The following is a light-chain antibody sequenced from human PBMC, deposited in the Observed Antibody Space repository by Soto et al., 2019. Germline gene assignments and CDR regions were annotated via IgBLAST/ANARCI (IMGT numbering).Light chain of an antibody. CDR1: QSVSSN. CDR2: GAS. V-gene: IGKV3D-15*01. J-gene: IGKJ1*01. Sequence: EIVMTQSPATLSVSPGERATLSCRASQSVSSNLAWYQQKPGQAPRLLIYGASTRATGIPARFSGSGSGTDFTLTISSLQSEDFAVYYCQQYNNGPQTFGQGTKVEIK. CDR3: QQYNNGPQT.